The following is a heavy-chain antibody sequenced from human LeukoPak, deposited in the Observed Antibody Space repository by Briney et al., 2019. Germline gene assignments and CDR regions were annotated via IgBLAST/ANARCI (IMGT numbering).Heavy chain of an antibody. CDR2: INWNGGST. CDR3: ARVLLAGSYSCGGFDY. CDR1: GFTFDDYG. D-gene: IGHD1-26*01. Sequence: GGSLRLSCAASGFTFDDYGMSWVRQAPGKGLEWVSGINWNGGSTGYADSVKGRFTISRDNAKNSLYLQMNSLRAEDTALYYCARVLLAGSYSCGGFDYWGQGTLVTVSS. V-gene: IGHV3-20*04. J-gene: IGHJ4*02.